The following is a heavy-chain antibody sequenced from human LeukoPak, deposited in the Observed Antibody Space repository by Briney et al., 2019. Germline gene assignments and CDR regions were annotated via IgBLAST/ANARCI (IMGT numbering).Heavy chain of an antibody. Sequence: PSETLSLTCTVSGGSISSSSYYWGWIRQPPGKGLEWIGSIYYSGSTYYNPSLKSRVTISVDTSKNQFSLKLSSVTAADTAVYYCARPQGYPLLDCEYWGQGTLVTVSS. CDR2: IYYSGST. D-gene: IGHD2-2*01. J-gene: IGHJ4*02. CDR3: ARPQGYPLLDCEY. CDR1: GGSISSSSYY. V-gene: IGHV4-39*01.